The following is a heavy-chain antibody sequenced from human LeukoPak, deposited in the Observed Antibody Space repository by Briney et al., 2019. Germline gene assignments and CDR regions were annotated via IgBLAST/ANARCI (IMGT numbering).Heavy chain of an antibody. CDR1: GFTFSSYG. CDR3: AKELSKTGGNT. J-gene: IGHJ5*02. Sequence: GGSLRLSCAAPGFTFSSYGMHWVRQAPGKGLEWVAVISYDGSNKYYADSVKGRFTISRDNSKNTLYLQMNSLRAEDTAVYYCAKELSKTGGNTWGQGTLVTVSS. CDR2: ISYDGSNK. V-gene: IGHV3-30*18. D-gene: IGHD4-23*01.